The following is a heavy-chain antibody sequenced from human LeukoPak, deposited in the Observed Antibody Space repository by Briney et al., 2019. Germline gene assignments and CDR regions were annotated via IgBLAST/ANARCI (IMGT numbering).Heavy chain of an antibody. V-gene: IGHV1-2*04. CDR1: GYTFAGYY. CDR2: INPNSGGT. J-gene: IGHJ5*02. D-gene: IGHD5-18*01. Sequence: ASVKVSCKASGYTFAGYYMHWVRQAPGQGLEWMGWINPNSGGTNYAQKFQGWVTMTRDTSISTAYMELSRLRSDDTAVYYCAREGGLWDTAMAERYNWFDPWGQGTLVTVSS. CDR3: AREGGLWDTAMAERYNWFDP.